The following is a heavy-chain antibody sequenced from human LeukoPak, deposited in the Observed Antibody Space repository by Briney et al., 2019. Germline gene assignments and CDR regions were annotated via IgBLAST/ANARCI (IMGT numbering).Heavy chain of an antibody. CDR3: ARATYSSSSHSDY. CDR2: IKRDGSEK. J-gene: IGHJ4*02. V-gene: IGHV3-7*01. D-gene: IGHD6-13*01. Sequence: GGSLRLSCAASGFTFSSYSMNWVRQAPGKGLEWVANIKRDGSEKYYVDSVKGRFTISRDNAKNSLYLQMNSLRAEDTAVYYCARATYSSSSHSDYWGQGTLVTVSS. CDR1: GFTFSSYS.